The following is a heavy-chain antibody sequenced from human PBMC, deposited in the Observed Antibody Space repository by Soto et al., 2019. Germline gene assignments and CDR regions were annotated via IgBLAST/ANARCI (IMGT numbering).Heavy chain of an antibody. CDR1: GYTFTSYD. V-gene: IGHV1-8*01. J-gene: IGHJ2*01. CDR2: MNPNSGNT. D-gene: IGHD3-3*01. Sequence: QVQLVQSGAEVKKPGASVKVSCKASGYTFTSYDINWVRQATGQGLEWMGWMNPNSGNTGYAQKFQGRVTMTRNTSISTAYMELSSLRSEDTAVYYCARGLGYYDFWSGGVHWYFDLWGRGTLVTVSS. CDR3: ARGLGYYDFWSGGVHWYFDL.